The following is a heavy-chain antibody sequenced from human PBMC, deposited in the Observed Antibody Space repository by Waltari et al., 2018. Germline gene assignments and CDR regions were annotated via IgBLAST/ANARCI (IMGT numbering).Heavy chain of an antibody. CDR2: VS. CDR1: GGSVTSANHH. Sequence: QVLLQESGPGLVKPSQTLSLTGTVSGGSVTSANHHWSWGRQPAGKALEWIGHVSRCRPSFGRRVSISVDRSKNQFSLKICSITAADAAVYYGARGDETLARYHLDDWGQGIQVIVSS. V-gene: IGHV4-61*02. J-gene: IGHJ4*02. D-gene: IGHD2-2*01. CDR3: ARGDETLARYHLDD.